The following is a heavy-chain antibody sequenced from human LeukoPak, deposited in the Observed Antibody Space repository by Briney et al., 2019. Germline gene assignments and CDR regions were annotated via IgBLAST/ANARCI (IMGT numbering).Heavy chain of an antibody. J-gene: IGHJ4*02. CDR1: GYTFTSYG. V-gene: IGHV1-2*02. D-gene: IGHD6-6*01. CDR3: ARSPGGSSSPDY. Sequence: ASVKVSCKASGYTFTSYGISWVRQAPGQGLEWMGWINPNSGGTNYAQKFQGRVTMTRDTSISTAYMELSRLRSDDTAVYYCARSPGGSSSPDYWGQGTLVTVSS. CDR2: INPNSGGT.